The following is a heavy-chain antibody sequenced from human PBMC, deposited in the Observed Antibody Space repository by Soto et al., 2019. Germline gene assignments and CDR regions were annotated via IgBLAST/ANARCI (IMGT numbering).Heavy chain of an antibody. Sequence: GESLKISCQGSGYSFTTYWISWVRQMPGKGLEWMGKIDPGDSSTNCSPSFRGHITISVDRSINTAHLQFSSLKAADTAVYYCARLEKWYYNYYGLDVWGQGTMVTVSS. CDR1: GYSFTTYW. J-gene: IGHJ6*02. V-gene: IGHV5-10-1*01. D-gene: IGHD1-26*01. CDR2: IDPGDSST. CDR3: ARLEKWYYNYYGLDV.